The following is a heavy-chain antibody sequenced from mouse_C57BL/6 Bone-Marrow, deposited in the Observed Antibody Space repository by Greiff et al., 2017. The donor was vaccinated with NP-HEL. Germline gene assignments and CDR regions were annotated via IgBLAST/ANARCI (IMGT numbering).Heavy chain of an antibody. CDR1: GFTFSDYY. J-gene: IGHJ4*01. CDR3: ARPSDYYGSSYYYAMDY. Sequence: VQLKESGGGLVQPGGSLKLSCAASGFTFSDYYMYWVRQTPEKRLEWVAYISNGGGSTYYPDTVKGRFTISRANAKNTLYLQMSRLKSEDTAMYYCARPSDYYGSSYYYAMDYGGQGTSVTVYS. CDR2: ISNGGGST. V-gene: IGHV5-12*01. D-gene: IGHD1-1*01.